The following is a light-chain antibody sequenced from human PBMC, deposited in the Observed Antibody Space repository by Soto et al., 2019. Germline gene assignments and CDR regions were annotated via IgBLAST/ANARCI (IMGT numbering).Light chain of an antibody. CDR1: QSVSSN. CDR2: GAS. CDR3: QQSNNWPLALT. V-gene: IGKV3-15*01. Sequence: EIVMTQSPATLSVSPGERATLSCRASQSVSSNLAWYQQKPGQSPRLLIYGASTRATGFPARFSGSGSGTEFTLTISSPQSEDFAVYYCQQSNNWPLALTFGGGTKVEIK. J-gene: IGKJ4*01.